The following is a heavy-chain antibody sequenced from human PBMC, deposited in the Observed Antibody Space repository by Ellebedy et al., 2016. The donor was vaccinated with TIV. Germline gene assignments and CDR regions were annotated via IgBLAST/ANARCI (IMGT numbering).Heavy chain of an antibody. CDR2: INPSGGTT. Sequence: ASVKVTCKASGYTFISYYVHWVRQAPGQGLEWMGIINPSGGTTTYAQKFQGRVTMTRDTSTSTVFMELSSLRSEDTAVYYCARDKSQIAASFTGSFGYWGQGTLVTVSS. V-gene: IGHV1-46*01. J-gene: IGHJ4*02. CDR3: ARDKSQIAASFTGSFGY. D-gene: IGHD3-10*01. CDR1: GYTFISYY.